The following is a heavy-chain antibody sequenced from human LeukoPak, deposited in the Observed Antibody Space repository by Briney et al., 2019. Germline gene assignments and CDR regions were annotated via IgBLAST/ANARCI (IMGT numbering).Heavy chain of an antibody. J-gene: IGHJ4*02. V-gene: IGHV1-69*13. D-gene: IGHD3-22*01. CDR1: GGTFSSYA. CDR3: ARALYYYDSSGYYLSVTYFDY. CDR2: IIPIFGTA. Sequence: SVKVSCKASGGTFSSYAISWVRQAPGQGLEWMGGIIPIFGTANYAQKFQGRVTITADESTSTAYMELSSLRSEDTAVYYCARALYYYDSSGYYLSVTYFDYWGQGTLVTASS.